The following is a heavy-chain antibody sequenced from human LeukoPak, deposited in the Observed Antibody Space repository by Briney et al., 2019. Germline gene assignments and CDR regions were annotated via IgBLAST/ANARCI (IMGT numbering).Heavy chain of an antibody. D-gene: IGHD5-12*01. Sequence: SETLSLTCTVSTYSAPSTYYWAWIRQPPGKGLDWIGSINLSGHTYYNPSLKSRVTISVDTSNNQFSLKLSSVTAADTAVYYCARQVATKGEWAFDIWGQGTMVTASS. CDR2: INLSGHT. CDR3: ARQVATKGEWAFDI. V-gene: IGHV4-38-2*02. J-gene: IGHJ3*02. CDR1: TYSAPSTYY.